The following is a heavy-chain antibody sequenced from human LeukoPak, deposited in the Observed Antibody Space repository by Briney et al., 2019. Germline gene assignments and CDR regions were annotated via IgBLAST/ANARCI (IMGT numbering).Heavy chain of an antibody. D-gene: IGHD4-17*01. J-gene: IGHJ4*02. CDR2: IYPGDSHI. Sequence: GESLKISCKGSGYSFTSYWIGWVRQMPGKGLEWMGLIYPGDSHIRYSPSLQGQVTISADKSISTAYLQWSSLKASDTAIYCCARPHYGASDYWGQGTLVTVSS. CDR1: GYSFTSYW. V-gene: IGHV5-51*01. CDR3: ARPHYGASDY.